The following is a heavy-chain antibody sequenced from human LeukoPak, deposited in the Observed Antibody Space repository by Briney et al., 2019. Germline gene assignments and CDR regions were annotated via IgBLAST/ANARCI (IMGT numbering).Heavy chain of an antibody. J-gene: IGHJ5*02. CDR3: ARVPPHYYDSSGYYKGEVNWFDP. D-gene: IGHD3-22*01. Sequence: ASVKVSCKASGYTFTGYYMHWVRQAPGQGLEWMGRINPNSGGTNYAQKFQGRVTMTRDTSIRTAYMELSRLRSDDTAVYYCARVPPHYYDSSGYYKGEVNWFDPWGQGTLVTVSS. V-gene: IGHV1-2*06. CDR1: GYTFTGYY. CDR2: INPNSGGT.